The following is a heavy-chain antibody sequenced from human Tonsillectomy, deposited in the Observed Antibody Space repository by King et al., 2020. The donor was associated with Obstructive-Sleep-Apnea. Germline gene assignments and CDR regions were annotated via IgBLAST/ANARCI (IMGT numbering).Heavy chain of an antibody. CDR3: AKSLPGGLVPHYSYGLDV. CDR2: ISGSGLST. Sequence: VQLVESGGSWIQPEGSLRLSCVASQFTFSTFDMNWVRQAPGKGLEWVSVISGSGLSTYYADSVKGRFTISRDNSKNTLFLQMNSLRPEDTAVYYCAKSLPGGLVPHYSYGLDVWGQGTTVTVSS. J-gene: IGHJ6*02. V-gene: IGHV3-23*04. CDR1: QFTFSTFD. D-gene: IGHD3-16*01.